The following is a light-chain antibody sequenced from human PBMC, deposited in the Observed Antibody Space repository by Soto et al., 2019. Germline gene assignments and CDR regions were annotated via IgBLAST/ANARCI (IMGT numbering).Light chain of an antibody. V-gene: IGLV4-69*01. CDR3: QTWGTGLWV. CDR2: LNSDGSH. CDR1: SGHSNYA. Sequence: QLVLTQSPSASASLGASVKLTCTLSSGHSNYAIAWHQQQPEKGPRYLMKLNSDGSHSKGDGIPDRFSGSSSGAERYLTISSLQSEDEADYYCQTWGTGLWVLGGGTKVTVL. J-gene: IGLJ3*02.